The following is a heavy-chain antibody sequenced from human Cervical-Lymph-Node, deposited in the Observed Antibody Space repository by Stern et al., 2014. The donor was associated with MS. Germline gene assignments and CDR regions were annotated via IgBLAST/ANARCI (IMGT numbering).Heavy chain of an antibody. CDR3: ARDIGDVDIVATLPDS. CDR2: IWNDEVNK. V-gene: IGHV3-33*01. J-gene: IGHJ5*01. Sequence: VQLVESGGGVVQPGASLRLSCEASGFTFSNYGMHWVRQAPGKGLERVAVIWNDEVNKYYADSVKGRFTISRDNSKNTLYLQMNSLRAEDTAVYYCARDIGDVDIVATLPDSWGQGTLVTVSS. CDR1: GFTFSNYG. D-gene: IGHD5-12*01.